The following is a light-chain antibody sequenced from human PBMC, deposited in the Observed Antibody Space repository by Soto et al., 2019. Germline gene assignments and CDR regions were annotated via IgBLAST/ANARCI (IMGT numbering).Light chain of an antibody. Sequence: DIQMTQSPSTLSASVGDRVTITCRASQSISSWLAWYQQKPGQAPKLLIYDASSLASGVPARFSGSGSGTEFTLTISSLQADDFATYYCQQYNSYSYTFGQGTKLEIK. J-gene: IGKJ2*01. CDR1: QSISSW. CDR3: QQYNSYSYT. CDR2: DAS. V-gene: IGKV1-5*01.